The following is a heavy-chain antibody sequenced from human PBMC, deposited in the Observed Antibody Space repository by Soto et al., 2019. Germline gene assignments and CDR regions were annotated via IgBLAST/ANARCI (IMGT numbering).Heavy chain of an antibody. CDR2: TWYDGTDK. CDR3: ARASSAVRALPFDP. Sequence: QEQLVESGGGVVQPGRSLRLSCAASGFTFSTYGFHWVRQAPGKGLEWVAVTWYDGTDKYYANSVKGRFTMSRDKSKNTVYLQMNSLRVEDSAVYYCARASSAVRALPFDPRGQGTLVTVSS. J-gene: IGHJ5*02. V-gene: IGHV3-33*01. CDR1: GFTFSTYG.